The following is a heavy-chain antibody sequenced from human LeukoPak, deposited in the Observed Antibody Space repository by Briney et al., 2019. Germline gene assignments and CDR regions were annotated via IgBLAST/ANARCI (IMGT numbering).Heavy chain of an antibody. Sequence: GGSLRLSCAASGFTFSGSAMHWVRQASGKGLEWVVRIRSKANSYATAYAASVKGRFTISRDDSKNTAYLQMNSLKTEDTAVYYCTPVAATVWAFDIWGQGTMVTVSS. CDR3: TPVAATVWAFDI. J-gene: IGHJ3*02. D-gene: IGHD1-26*01. CDR2: IRSKANSYAT. V-gene: IGHV3-73*01. CDR1: GFTFSGSA.